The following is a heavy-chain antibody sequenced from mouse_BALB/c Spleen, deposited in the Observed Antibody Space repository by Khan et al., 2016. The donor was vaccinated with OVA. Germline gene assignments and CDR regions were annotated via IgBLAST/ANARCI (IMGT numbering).Heavy chain of an antibody. CDR2: INTGCHYT. D-gene: IGHD1-1*02. Sequence: EVELVESGGDLVKTGGSLKLSCAASGFTFSTYGMSWVRQTPDKRLEWVATINTGCHYTYYIDSVKGRFTISRDKAKNILYLQMTSLRSEETAMYYCARLAYYYNSEGFAYWGQGTLVTVSA. CDR1: GFTFSTYG. CDR3: ARLAYYYNSEGFAY. V-gene: IGHV5-6*01. J-gene: IGHJ3*01.